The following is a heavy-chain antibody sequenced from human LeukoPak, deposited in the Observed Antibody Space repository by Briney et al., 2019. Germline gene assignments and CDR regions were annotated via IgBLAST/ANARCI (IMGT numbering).Heavy chain of an antibody. Sequence: PSETLSLTCTVSGGSISSYYWSWIRQPPGRGLEWIGYIYYSGSTNYNPSLKSRVTISVDTSKNQFSLKLSSVTAADTAVYYCARALVAAAGRNYYYYYMDVWGKGTTVTVSS. CDR3: ARALVAAAGRNYYYYYMDV. V-gene: IGHV4-59*01. CDR1: GGSISSYY. D-gene: IGHD6-13*01. CDR2: IYYSGST. J-gene: IGHJ6*03.